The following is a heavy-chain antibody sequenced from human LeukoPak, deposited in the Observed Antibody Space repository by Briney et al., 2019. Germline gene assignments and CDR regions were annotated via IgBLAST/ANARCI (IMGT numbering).Heavy chain of an antibody. CDR3: AREPWFGELSVDY. CDR1: GFTFSSYE. CDR2: ISGRGSTI. J-gene: IGHJ4*02. D-gene: IGHD3-10*01. Sequence: GGSLRLSCAASGFTFSSYEMNWVRQAPGKGLEWASYISGRGSTIYYADSVKGRFTISRDNAKNSLYLQMNSLRAEDTAVYYCAREPWFGELSVDYWGQGTLVTVSS. V-gene: IGHV3-48*03.